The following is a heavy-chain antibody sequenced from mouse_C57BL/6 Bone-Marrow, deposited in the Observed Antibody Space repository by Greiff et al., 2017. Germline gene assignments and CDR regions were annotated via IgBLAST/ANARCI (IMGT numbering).Heavy chain of an antibody. CDR2: INPSNGGT. V-gene: IGHV1-53*01. J-gene: IGHJ4*01. D-gene: IGHD2-1*01. Sequence: VQLQQPGTELVKPGASVKLSCKASGYTFTSYWMHWVKQRPGKGLEWIGNINPSNGGTNYNEKFKSKATLTVDKSSITAYMQLSSLTSEDSAVYYCARGAFYDGNPDYYAMDYWGQGTSVTVSS. CDR1: GYTFTSYW. CDR3: ARGAFYDGNPDYYAMDY.